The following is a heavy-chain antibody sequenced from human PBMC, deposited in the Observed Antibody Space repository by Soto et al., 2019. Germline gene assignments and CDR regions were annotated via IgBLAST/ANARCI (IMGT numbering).Heavy chain of an antibody. Sequence: QVQLVESGGGLVKPGGSLRLSCAASGFTFSDYYMSWIRQAPGKGLEWISYISGSGTTIYYADSVKGRFTISRDNAKNSVSLQMNSLRAEDTALYYCARGSGSWSAFDIWGQGTMVTVSP. V-gene: IGHV3-11*01. CDR2: ISGSGTTI. CDR1: GFTFSDYY. CDR3: ARGSGSWSAFDI. D-gene: IGHD3-10*01. J-gene: IGHJ3*02.